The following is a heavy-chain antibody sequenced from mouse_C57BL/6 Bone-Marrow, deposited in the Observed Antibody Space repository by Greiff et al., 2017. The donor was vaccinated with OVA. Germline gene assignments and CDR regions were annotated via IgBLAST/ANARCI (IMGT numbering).Heavy chain of an antibody. J-gene: IGHJ1*03. V-gene: IGHV5-17*01. CDR3: ASTVVAFYWYFDV. CDR1: GFTFSDYG. CDR2: ISSGSSTI. Sequence: EVKVEESGGGLVTPGGSLKLSCAASGFTFSDYGLHWVRQAPEKGLEWVAYISSGSSTIYYADTVKGRFTISRDNAKDTLFLQMTNLKSEDTAMYYCASTVVAFYWYFDVWGTGTTVTVSS. D-gene: IGHD1-1*01.